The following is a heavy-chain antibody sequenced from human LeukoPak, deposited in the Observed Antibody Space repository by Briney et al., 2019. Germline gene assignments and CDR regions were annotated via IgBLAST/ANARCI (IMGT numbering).Heavy chain of an antibody. CDR1: GYSFTSYW. J-gene: IGHJ5*02. CDR3: ARHGVSPVAPFDP. Sequence: GESLKISCKGSGYSFTSYWIGWVRQMPGKGLEWMGIIYPGDSDTRYSPSFQGQVTISADKSISTACLQWSSLKASDTAMYYCARHGVSPVAPFDPWGQGTLVTVSS. D-gene: IGHD4-23*01. V-gene: IGHV5-51*01. CDR2: IYPGDSDT.